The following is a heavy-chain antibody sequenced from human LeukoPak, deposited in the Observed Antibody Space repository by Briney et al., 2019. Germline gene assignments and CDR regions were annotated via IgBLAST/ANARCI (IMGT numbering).Heavy chain of an antibody. J-gene: IGHJ3*02. Sequence: GESLKISCKGSGYRFSDYWIGWVRQMPGKGLEWMGVIYPSDSHNKYSPSFQGQVTTSADKSINTAHLQWSSLKASDTAMYYCARHGTPAAAGSVFDIWGQGTMVTVSS. CDR3: ARHGTPAAAGSVFDI. V-gene: IGHV5-51*01. CDR1: GYRFSDYW. CDR2: IYPSDSHN. D-gene: IGHD6-13*01.